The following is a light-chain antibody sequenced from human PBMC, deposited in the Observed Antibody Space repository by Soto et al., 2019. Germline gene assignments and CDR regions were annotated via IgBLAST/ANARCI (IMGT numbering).Light chain of an antibody. V-gene: IGKV1-12*01. Sequence: DIQMTQSPSSVSASVGDRVIITCRASQNINRWLAWYQQKPGKAPQLLIYATSTLHSGVPSRFSGSGSGTDFTLTVSSLQPEDFATYYCQQANSFPHTLGGGTRVEIK. J-gene: IGKJ4*01. CDR2: ATS. CDR3: QQANSFPHT. CDR1: QNINRW.